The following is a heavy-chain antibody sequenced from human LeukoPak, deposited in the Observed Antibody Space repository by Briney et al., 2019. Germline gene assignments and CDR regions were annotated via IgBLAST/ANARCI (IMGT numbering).Heavy chain of an antibody. J-gene: IGHJ4*02. Sequence: PSETLSLTCAVYGGSFSGYYWSWIRQPPGKGLEWIGEINNSGSTNYNPSLKSRVTISVDTSKNQFSLKLSSVTAADTAVYYCARGPHDYVWGSYRYGSFDYWGQGTLVTVSS. D-gene: IGHD3-16*02. V-gene: IGHV4-34*01. CDR1: GGSFSGYY. CDR2: INNSGST. CDR3: ARGPHDYVWGSYRYGSFDY.